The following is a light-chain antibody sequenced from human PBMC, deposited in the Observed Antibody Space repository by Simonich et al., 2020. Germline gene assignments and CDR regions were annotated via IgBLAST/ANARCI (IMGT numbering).Light chain of an antibody. CDR3: QQYNSYSWT. Sequence: DIQMTQSPSTLSASVGDRVTITCLASQSISSWLAWYQQKPGKAPKLLIYKASSLASGVPSRFSGSGSGTEFTLTISSLQPDDFATYYCQQYNSYSWTFGQGTKVEIK. CDR1: QSISSW. CDR2: KAS. J-gene: IGKJ1*01. V-gene: IGKV1-5*03.